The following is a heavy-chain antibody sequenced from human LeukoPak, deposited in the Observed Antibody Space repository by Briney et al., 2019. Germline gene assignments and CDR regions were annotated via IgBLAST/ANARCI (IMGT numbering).Heavy chain of an antibody. CDR3: AKVGRRIEGASNAFDI. CDR2: ISGSGGST. CDR1: GFTFSSYA. J-gene: IGHJ3*02. Sequence: GGCLRLSCAASGFTFSSYAMSWVRQAPGKGLEWVSAISGSGGSTYYADSVKGRFTISRDNSKNTLYLQMNSLRAEDTAVYYCAKVGRRIEGASNAFDIWGQGTMVTVSS. D-gene: IGHD2-21*01. V-gene: IGHV3-23*01.